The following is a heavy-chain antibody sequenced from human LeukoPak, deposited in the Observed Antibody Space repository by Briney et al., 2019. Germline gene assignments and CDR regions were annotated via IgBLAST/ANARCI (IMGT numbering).Heavy chain of an antibody. Sequence: GGSLRLSCAASGFTFSSYNMNWVRRAPGQGLEWVSPIRTNGAGTHYADSVRGRFTISRDDSKNTLYLQMDSLRAEDTAVYYCARERIQLGSLHLYWYFDLWGRGTLVTVSS. CDR3: ARERIQLGSLHLYWYFDL. V-gene: IGHV3-23*01. D-gene: IGHD5-18*01. J-gene: IGHJ2*01. CDR2: IRTNGAGT. CDR1: GFTFSSYN.